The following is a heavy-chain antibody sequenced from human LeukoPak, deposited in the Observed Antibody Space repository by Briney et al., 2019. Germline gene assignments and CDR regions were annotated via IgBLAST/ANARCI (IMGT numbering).Heavy chain of an antibody. V-gene: IGHV3-74*01. D-gene: IGHD6-13*01. Sequence: GGSLRLSCAASGFTFSSYWMHWVRQAPGKGLVWVSRISSDGSTTTYADSVKGRFTISRDNAKNTLYLQMNSLRAEDTAVYYCARRRAAAGPGNWFDPWGQGTLVTVSS. CDR2: ISSDGSTT. CDR1: GFTFSSYW. J-gene: IGHJ5*02. CDR3: ARRRAAAGPGNWFDP.